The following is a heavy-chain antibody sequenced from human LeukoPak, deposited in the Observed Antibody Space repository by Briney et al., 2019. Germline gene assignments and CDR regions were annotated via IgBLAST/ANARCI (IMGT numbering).Heavy chain of an antibody. D-gene: IGHD6-13*01. J-gene: IGHJ4*02. CDR1: GFTFSSYS. Sequence: GGSLRLSCAASGFTFSSYSMNWVRQAPGKGLEWVSSISSSSSYIYYADPVKGRFTISRDNAKNSLYLQMNSLRAEDTAVYYCARVQTIIAAAGGDYWGQGTLVTVSS. CDR2: ISSSSSYI. V-gene: IGHV3-21*01. CDR3: ARVQTIIAAAGGDY.